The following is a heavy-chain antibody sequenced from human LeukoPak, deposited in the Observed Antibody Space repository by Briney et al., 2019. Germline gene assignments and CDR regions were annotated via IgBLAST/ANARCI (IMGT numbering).Heavy chain of an antibody. V-gene: IGHV1-69*13. CDR2: IIPIFGTA. Sequence: SVKVSCKASGGTFSSYAISWVRQAPGQGLEWMGGIIPIFGTANYAQKFQGRVTITADESTSTAYMELSSLRSEDTAVYYCARSRPRGFTMIVVVNPDFDYWGQGTLVTVSS. D-gene: IGHD3-22*01. J-gene: IGHJ4*02. CDR1: GGTFSSYA. CDR3: ARSRPRGFTMIVVVNPDFDY.